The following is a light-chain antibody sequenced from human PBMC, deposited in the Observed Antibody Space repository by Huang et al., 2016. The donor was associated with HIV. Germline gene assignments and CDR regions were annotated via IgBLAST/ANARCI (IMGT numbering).Light chain of an antibody. CDR3: QQSYSTLIT. Sequence: IQMTQPPSSLSASVGDRVTITCRASQSIDGYLNWYQQKPGKAPKLLISSASTLHTGVPPRFSGSGSGTDYTLIIDNLQPDDFATYFCQQSYSTLITFGQGSRLDTK. CDR1: QSIDGY. V-gene: IGKV1-39*01. J-gene: IGKJ5*01. CDR2: SAS.